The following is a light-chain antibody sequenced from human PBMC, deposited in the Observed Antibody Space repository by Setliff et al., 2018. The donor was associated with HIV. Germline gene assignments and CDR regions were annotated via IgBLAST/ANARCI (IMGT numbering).Light chain of an antibody. CDR1: SSDVGGYKY. V-gene: IGLV2-14*01. CDR3: SSYTSRNTLG. Sequence: QSALAQPASVSGSPGQSITISCTGTSSDVGGYKYVYWYQQHPGKAPKLMIYEVNNRPSGISIRFSGSKSGNTASLTISGLQAEDEADYYCSSYTSRNTLGVGTGTKV. CDR2: EVN. J-gene: IGLJ1*01.